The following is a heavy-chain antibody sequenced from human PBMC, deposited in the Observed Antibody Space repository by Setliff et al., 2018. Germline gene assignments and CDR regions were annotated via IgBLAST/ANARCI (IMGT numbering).Heavy chain of an antibody. CDR3: ARVRPDGSGNYFKY. V-gene: IGHV4-34*01. J-gene: IGHJ4*02. CDR1: GGSFSTYY. Sequence: SETLSLTCAVYGGSFSTYYWIWIRQPPGKGLEWIGEINHSGSTNYNPSLKSRVTISVDTSKNQFSLKLSSVTAADTAVYYCARVRPDGSGNYFKYWGQGTLVTVSS. D-gene: IGHD3-10*01. CDR2: INHSGST.